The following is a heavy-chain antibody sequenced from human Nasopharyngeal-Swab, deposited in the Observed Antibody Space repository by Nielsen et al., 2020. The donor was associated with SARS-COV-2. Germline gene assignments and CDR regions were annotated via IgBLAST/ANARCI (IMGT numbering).Heavy chain of an antibody. J-gene: IGHJ6*02. CDR3: SRVLPFQITGTSGMDV. D-gene: IGHD1-7*01. CDR2: INPTDGST. V-gene: IGHV1-46*01. Sequence: ASVKVTCKASGYSFTRYYLHWVRQAPGQGLEWMGIINPTDGSTSYEQQSEGRVTMTRVTSTSTVYMELNSLRSEDTAVYYCSRVLPFQITGTSGMDVWGQGTTVTVSS. CDR1: GYSFTRYY.